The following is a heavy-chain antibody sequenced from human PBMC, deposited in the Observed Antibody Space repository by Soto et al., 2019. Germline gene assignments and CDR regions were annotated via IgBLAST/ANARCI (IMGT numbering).Heavy chain of an antibody. J-gene: IGHJ4*02. CDR2: IGGSGDGT. CDR3: AKRVGATVFDY. V-gene: IGHV3-23*01. D-gene: IGHD1-26*01. CDR1: GFIFSNYA. Sequence: GGSLRLSCAASGFIFSNYAMSWVRQAPGKGLEWVSNIGGSGDGTYYADSVKGRFTISRDNSKNTLFPQMNSLRVEDTAVYYCAKRVGATVFDYWGQGTLVTVSS.